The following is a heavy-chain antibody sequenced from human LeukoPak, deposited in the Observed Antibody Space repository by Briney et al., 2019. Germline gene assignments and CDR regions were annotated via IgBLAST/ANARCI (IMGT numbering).Heavy chain of an antibody. CDR1: GYTFTSYD. D-gene: IGHD1-26*01. CDR2: MNPNSGNT. Sequence: ASVTVSCKASGYTFTSYDINWVRQAPGQGLEWMGWMNPNSGNTGYAQKFQGRVTMTRTTSISTAYMELSSLRSEDTAVYYCARSGVRGSYYVDWVFDYWGQGTLVTVSS. J-gene: IGHJ4*02. CDR3: ARSGVRGSYYVDWVFDY. V-gene: IGHV1-8*01.